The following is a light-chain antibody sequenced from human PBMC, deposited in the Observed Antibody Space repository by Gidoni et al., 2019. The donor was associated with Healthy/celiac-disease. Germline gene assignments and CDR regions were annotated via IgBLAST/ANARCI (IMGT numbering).Light chain of an antibody. J-gene: IGKJ4*01. Sequence: DIQMTQSPSTLSASVGDRVTITCRASQSISSWLAWYQQKPGKAPKLLIYKASSLESGVPARFSGSGSGTEFTLTISSLQPDDFATYYCQQYNSYSLTFGGGTKVEIK. CDR3: QQYNSYSLT. CDR1: QSISSW. CDR2: KAS. V-gene: IGKV1-5*03.